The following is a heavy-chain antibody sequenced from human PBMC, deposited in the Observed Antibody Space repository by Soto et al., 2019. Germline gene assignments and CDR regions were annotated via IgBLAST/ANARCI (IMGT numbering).Heavy chain of an antibody. Sequence: SGGSLRLSCAASGFSFSRHSMNWVRQAPGKGLEWVSSISPTSEYIYHADSVKGRFTISRDNAKNSLCLQMDSLRADDTAVYYCARKSYYVDSGFYDYWGQGA. J-gene: IGHJ4*02. D-gene: IGHD3-22*01. CDR1: GFSFSRHS. CDR3: ARKSYYVDSGFYDY. CDR2: ISPTSEYI. V-gene: IGHV3-21*01.